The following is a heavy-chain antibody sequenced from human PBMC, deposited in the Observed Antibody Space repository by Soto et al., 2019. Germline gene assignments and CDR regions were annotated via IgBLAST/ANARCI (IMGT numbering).Heavy chain of an antibody. D-gene: IGHD1-26*01. V-gene: IGHV4-59*01. Sequence: QVQLQESGPGLVKPSETLSLTCTVSGGSISSYYWSWIRQPPGKGLEWIGYIYYSGSTNYNPSLKSRVTISVDTSKNQSSLTLSSVTAAETAVYYCARKVGAQHDYWGQGTLVTVSS. J-gene: IGHJ4*02. CDR3: ARKVGAQHDY. CDR1: GGSISSYY. CDR2: IYYSGST.